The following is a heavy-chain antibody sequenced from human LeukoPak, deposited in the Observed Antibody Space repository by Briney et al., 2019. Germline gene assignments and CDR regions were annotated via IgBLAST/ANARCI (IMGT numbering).Heavy chain of an antibody. J-gene: IGHJ6*03. V-gene: IGHV5-51*01. Sequence: GESLKISCKGSGYSFTSYWIGWARQMPGKGLEWMGIIYPGDSDTRYSPSFQGQVTISADKSITTTYLQWSSLKASDTAMYYCARRGFCSGGTCYLDVWGKGTTVTISS. D-gene: IGHD2-15*01. CDR2: IYPGDSDT. CDR3: ARRGFCSGGTCYLDV. CDR1: GYSFTSYW.